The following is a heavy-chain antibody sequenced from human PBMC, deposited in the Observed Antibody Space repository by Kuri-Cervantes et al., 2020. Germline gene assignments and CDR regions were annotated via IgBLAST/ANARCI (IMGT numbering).Heavy chain of an antibody. J-gene: IGHJ4*02. V-gene: IGHV4-59*01. D-gene: IGHD3-10*01. Sequence: SETLSLTCTVSGGSISSYYWGWIRQPPGKGLEWIGYIYYSGSTNYNPSLKSRVTISVDKSKKKFSLKLISVTAADTAIYYCARGRGSLLALDYWGQGTLVTVSS. CDR2: IYYSGST. CDR3: ARGRGSLLALDY. CDR1: GGSISSYY.